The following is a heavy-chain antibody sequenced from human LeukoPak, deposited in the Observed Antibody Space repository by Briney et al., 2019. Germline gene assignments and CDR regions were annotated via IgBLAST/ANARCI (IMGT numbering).Heavy chain of an antibody. CDR1: GDSFSSHY. Sequence: SETLSLTCAVSGDSFSSHYWTRIRQPPGRGLEWIGYISYIGTTNYNPSLKSRVTISIDTSKNQFSLKLSSVTTADTAVYYCARDLVTVTKGFDIWGLGTMVSVSS. CDR3: ARDLVTVTKGFDI. D-gene: IGHD4-17*01. CDR2: ISYIGTT. J-gene: IGHJ3*02. V-gene: IGHV4-59*11.